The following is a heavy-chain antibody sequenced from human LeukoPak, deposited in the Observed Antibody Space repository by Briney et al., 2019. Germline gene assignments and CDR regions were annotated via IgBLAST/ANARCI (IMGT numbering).Heavy chain of an antibody. D-gene: IGHD3-22*01. CDR1: GGSISSYY. Sequence: SATLSLTCTVSGGSISSYYWSWIRQPPGKGLEWIGSMYYSGSTNYKPSLKSRVTISVDTSKSQFSLKLSSVTAADTAVYYCARHAYYYDRSGSYEAFDIWGQGTMVTVSS. CDR3: ARHAYYYDRSGSYEAFDI. V-gene: IGHV4-59*08. CDR2: MYYSGST. J-gene: IGHJ3*02.